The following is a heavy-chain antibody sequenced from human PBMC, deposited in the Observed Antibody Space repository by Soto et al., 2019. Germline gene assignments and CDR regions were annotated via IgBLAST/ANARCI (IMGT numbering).Heavy chain of an antibody. CDR2: ISSDGSKQ. D-gene: IGHD2-21*01. CDR1: GFTFTTYG. V-gene: IGHV3-30*18. CDR3: AKDGVCGAGQLWLVRFPDY. Sequence: QVQLVDSGGGVVQPGGSLRLSCAAAGFTFTTYGMHWVRQAPGKGLEWVAVISSDGSKQYYTESVKGRFTISRDNSKKTLYLQMNSLRAEDTAIYYCAKDGVCGAGQLWLVRFPDYWGQGTQVTVSS. J-gene: IGHJ4*02.